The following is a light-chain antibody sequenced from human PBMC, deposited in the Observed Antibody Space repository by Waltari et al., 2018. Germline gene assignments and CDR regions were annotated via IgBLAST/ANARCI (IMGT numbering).Light chain of an antibody. Sequence: DIQMTQSPPSLSASVGDRVTVTSRASQSISTSLNWYQQKAGKAPNLLIYVASSLQSGVPSRFSGSGSGTDFTLTISSLQPEDFATYYCQQSYITPPTFGQGTKVEVK. CDR1: QSISTS. CDR3: QQSYITPPT. J-gene: IGKJ1*01. V-gene: IGKV1-39*01. CDR2: VAS.